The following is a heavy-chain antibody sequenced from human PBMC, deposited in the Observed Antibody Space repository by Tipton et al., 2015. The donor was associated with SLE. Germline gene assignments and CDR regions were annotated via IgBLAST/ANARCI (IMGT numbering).Heavy chain of an antibody. CDR3: ARKSGGRNYGSGRGWFDP. D-gene: IGHD3-10*01. Sequence: TLSLTCTVSGGSISSHYWSWIRQPPGKGLEWIGYIYYSGSTNYNPSLKSRVTISVDTSKNQFSLKLSSVTAADTAVYYCARKSGGRNYGSGRGWFDPWGQGTLVTVSS. CDR2: IYYSGST. CDR1: GGSISSHY. V-gene: IGHV4-59*11. J-gene: IGHJ5*02.